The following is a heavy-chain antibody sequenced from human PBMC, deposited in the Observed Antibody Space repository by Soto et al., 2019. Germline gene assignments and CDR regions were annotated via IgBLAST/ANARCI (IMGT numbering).Heavy chain of an antibody. Sequence: QVQVVESGGGLVKPGGSLRLSCAASGFTFSDYYMTWIRQAPGKGLEWLSYISGSSATIYYADSVKGRFTISRDNAKNSLYLQVNSLTAEYTAVYYCARVSDTAMVMDYWGQGTLVTVSS. V-gene: IGHV3-11*01. J-gene: IGHJ4*02. CDR2: ISGSSATI. D-gene: IGHD5-18*01. CDR3: ARVSDTAMVMDY. CDR1: GFTFSDYY.